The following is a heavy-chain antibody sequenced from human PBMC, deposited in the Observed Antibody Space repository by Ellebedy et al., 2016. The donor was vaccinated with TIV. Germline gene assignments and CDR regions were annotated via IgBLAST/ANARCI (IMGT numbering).Heavy chain of an antibody. Sequence: GESLKISXAASGFTFKNYWMTWVRQAPGKGLEWVTNIKHDGSEKYYVDSVKGRFTVSRDNAKNSLFLQMSSLRVEDTAVYYCARNNHGAYGGGDAFDIWGQGTMVTASS. D-gene: IGHD4-17*01. V-gene: IGHV3-7*01. J-gene: IGHJ3*02. CDR3: ARNNHGAYGGGDAFDI. CDR2: IKHDGSEK. CDR1: GFTFKNYW.